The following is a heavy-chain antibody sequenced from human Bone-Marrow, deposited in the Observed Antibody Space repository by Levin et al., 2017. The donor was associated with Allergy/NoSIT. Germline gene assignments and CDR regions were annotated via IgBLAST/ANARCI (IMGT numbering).Heavy chain of an antibody. V-gene: IGHV4-34*01. CDR1: GGSLSGFF. D-gene: IGHD2-2*01. Sequence: SQTLSLTCAVYGGSLSGFFWSWIRPSPGKGLEWIGEINDRGITSYNLSLKSRVTISVDTSKNQFSLKVRSVTAADTAVYYCARPLDCSSTTCSGPMHIWGQGNLVIVSS. J-gene: IGHJ4*02. CDR2: INDRGIT. CDR3: ARPLDCSSTTCSGPMHI.